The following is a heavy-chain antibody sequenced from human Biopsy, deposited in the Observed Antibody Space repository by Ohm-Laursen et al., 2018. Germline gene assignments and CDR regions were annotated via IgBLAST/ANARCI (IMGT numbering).Heavy chain of an antibody. CDR3: AADVNVWNVNY. Sequence: SVKVSCKVSGYTLTELSMHWVRQAPGKGLEWMGGFAPENGKTVYAQNFQARVSMTEDTSTDTAYMELRGLRSEDTAVYYCAADVNVWNVNYWGQGTQVTVSS. CDR2: FAPENGKT. V-gene: IGHV1-24*01. J-gene: IGHJ4*02. CDR1: GYTLTELS. D-gene: IGHD1-1*01.